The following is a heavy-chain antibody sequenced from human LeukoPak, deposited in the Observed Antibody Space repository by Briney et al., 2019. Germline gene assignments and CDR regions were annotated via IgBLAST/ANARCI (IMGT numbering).Heavy chain of an antibody. D-gene: IGHD3-9*01. J-gene: IGHJ4*02. CDR2: INPTTSGT. V-gene: IGHV1-2*02. CDR3: ARGGYDILTGALDY. CDR1: GYTFSGYY. Sequence: GASVKVSCKASGYTFSGYYMHWVRQAPGQGLEWMGWINPTTSGTQYAQKFQGRVTMTSDTSISTAYMELSRLRSDDTAVYYCARGGYDILTGALDYWGQGTLVTVSS.